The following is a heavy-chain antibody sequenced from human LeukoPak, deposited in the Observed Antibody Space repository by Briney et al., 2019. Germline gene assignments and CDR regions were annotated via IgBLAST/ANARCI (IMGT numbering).Heavy chain of an antibody. CDR3: AREGHSYYYMDV. CDR1: DFTFNTYD. J-gene: IGHJ6*03. CDR2: ISSRRSYI. Sequence: GGSLRLSCAASDFTFNTYDMNWVRQARGKGLEWVASISSRRSYIYYSDSVKGRFTISRDNAKNSLYLQMNSLRAEDTSIYYCAREGHSYYYMDVWGKGTPVTVSS. V-gene: IGHV3-21*01.